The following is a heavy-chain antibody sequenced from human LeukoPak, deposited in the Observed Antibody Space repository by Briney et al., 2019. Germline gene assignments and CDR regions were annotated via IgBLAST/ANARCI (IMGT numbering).Heavy chain of an antibody. CDR1: GGSVSSGSYY. CDR2: IYYSGST. D-gene: IGHD2-2*01. V-gene: IGHV4-61*01. Sequence: SETLSLTCTVSGGSVSSGSYYWSWIRQPPGKGLEWIGYIYYSGSTNYNPSLKSRVTISVDTSKNRFSLKLSSVTAADTAVYYCARAEGPYCSSTSCYSKFDYWGQGTLVTVSS. J-gene: IGHJ4*02. CDR3: ARAEGPYCSSTSCYSKFDY.